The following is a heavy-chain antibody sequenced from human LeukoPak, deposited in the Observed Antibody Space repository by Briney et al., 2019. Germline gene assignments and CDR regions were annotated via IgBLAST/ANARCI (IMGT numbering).Heavy chain of an antibody. V-gene: IGHV4-39*01. CDR1: GGSISSDCCY. CDR3: ARRNYFFDY. D-gene: IGHD2/OR15-2a*01. CDR2: VYYTGGT. Sequence: PSGTLSLTCTVSGGSISSDCCYWGWIRQSPGKGLEWIASVYYTGGTYYNPSFKSRVTISIDTSKNQFSLTLSSVTAADTAVYFCARRNYFFDYWGQGMLVTVSS. J-gene: IGHJ4*02.